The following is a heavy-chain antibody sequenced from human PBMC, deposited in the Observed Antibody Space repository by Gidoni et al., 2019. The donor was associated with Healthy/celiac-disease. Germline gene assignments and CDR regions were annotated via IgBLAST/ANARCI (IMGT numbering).Heavy chain of an antibody. V-gene: IGHV1-2*02. J-gene: IGHJ6*02. Sequence: QVQLVQSGAEVKKPGASVKVSCKASGYTFTGYYMHWVRQAPGQGLEWMGWINPNSGGTNYAQKFQGRVTMTRDTSISTAYMELSRLRSDDTAVYYCARDGGYCSSTSCSHTVDDYYGMDVWGQGTTVTVSS. CDR1: GYTFTGYY. CDR2: INPNSGGT. D-gene: IGHD2-2*03. CDR3: ARDGGYCSSTSCSHTVDDYYGMDV.